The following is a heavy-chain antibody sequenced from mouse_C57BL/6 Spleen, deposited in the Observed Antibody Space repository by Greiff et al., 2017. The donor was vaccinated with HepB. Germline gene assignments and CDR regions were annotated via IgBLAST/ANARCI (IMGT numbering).Heavy chain of an antibody. Sequence: QVTLKESGPGILQPSQTLSLTCSFSGFSLSTFGMGVGWIRQPSGKGLEWLAHIWWDDDKYYNPALKSRLTISKDTSKNQVFLKIANVDTADTATYYCARIAPRYGSSPYYFDYWGQGTTLTVSS. CDR3: ARIAPRYGSSPYYFDY. CDR2: IWWDDDK. V-gene: IGHV8-8*01. D-gene: IGHD1-1*01. J-gene: IGHJ2*01. CDR1: GFSLSTFGMG.